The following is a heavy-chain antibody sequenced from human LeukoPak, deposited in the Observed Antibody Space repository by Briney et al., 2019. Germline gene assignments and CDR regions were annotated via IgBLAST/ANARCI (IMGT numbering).Heavy chain of an antibody. CDR3: AREEIFGVVIGIDY. V-gene: IGHV4-34*01. CDR1: GGSLSGYY. Sequence: SETLSLTCAVYGGSLSGYYWGWIRQPPGKGLEWIGEINHSGSTNYNPSLKSRVTISVDTSKNQFSLKLSSVTAADTAVYYCAREEIFGVVIGIDYWGQGTLVTVSS. D-gene: IGHD3-3*01. J-gene: IGHJ4*02. CDR2: INHSGST.